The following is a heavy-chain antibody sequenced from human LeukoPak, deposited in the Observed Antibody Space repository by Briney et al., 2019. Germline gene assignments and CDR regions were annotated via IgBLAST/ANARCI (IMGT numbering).Heavy chain of an antibody. CDR3: AKDDDSSRSYTFDY. J-gene: IGHJ4*02. Sequence: GRSLRLSCAASGFTFDDYAMHWVRQAPGKGLEWVSGISWNSGSIGYADSVKGRFTISRDNAKNSLYLHMNSLRAEDMALYYCAKDDDSSRSYTFDYWGQGTLVTVSS. D-gene: IGHD6-13*01. CDR2: ISWNSGSI. V-gene: IGHV3-9*03. CDR1: GFTFDDYA.